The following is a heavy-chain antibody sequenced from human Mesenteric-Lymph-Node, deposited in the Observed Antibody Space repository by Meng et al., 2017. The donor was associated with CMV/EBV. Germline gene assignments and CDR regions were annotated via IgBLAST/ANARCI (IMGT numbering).Heavy chain of an antibody. D-gene: IGHD4-11*01. CDR3: ATYSSYDAAFDF. V-gene: IGHV4-31*03. CDR2: IYFSGKT. Sequence: CTVSGGSLNGGTFYWSWIRQHPEKGLEWIGNIYFSGKTSYNSSLKSRLAISLDTSGSQFSLKLSSVSAADTAVYYCATYSSYDAAFDFWGQGILVTVSS. J-gene: IGHJ4*02. CDR1: GGSLNGGTFY.